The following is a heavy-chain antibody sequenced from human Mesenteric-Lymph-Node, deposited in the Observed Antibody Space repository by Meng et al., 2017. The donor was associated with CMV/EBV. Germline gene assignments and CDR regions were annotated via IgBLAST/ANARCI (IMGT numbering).Heavy chain of an antibody. V-gene: IGHV1-69*10. D-gene: IGHD7-27*01. CDR1: GGTFSSYA. J-gene: IGHJ6*02. CDR3: ADSKLGWYGMDV. Sequence: SVKVSCKASGGTFSSYAISWVRQAPGQGLEWMGGIIPFLGIANYAQKFQGRVTITADKSTSTAYMELSSLRSEDTAVYYCADSKLGWYGMDVWGQGTTVTVSS. CDR2: IIPFLGIA.